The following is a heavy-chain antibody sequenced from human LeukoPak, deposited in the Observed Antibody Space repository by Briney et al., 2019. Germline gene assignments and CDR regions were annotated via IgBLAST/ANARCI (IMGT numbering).Heavy chain of an antibody. V-gene: IGHV3-64*01. CDR1: GFTFSTYA. D-gene: IGHD2-15*01. J-gene: IGHJ4*02. CDR3: ARYCSGVSCSSGYDY. CDR2: ISTNGGGT. Sequence: GGSLRLSCAASGFTFSTYAMHWVRQTPGKGLEYVSAISTNGGGTYYAKSVKGRFTTSRDNSKNTLYLQMGSLRAEDMAVYYCARYCSGVSCSSGYDYWGQGTLVTASS.